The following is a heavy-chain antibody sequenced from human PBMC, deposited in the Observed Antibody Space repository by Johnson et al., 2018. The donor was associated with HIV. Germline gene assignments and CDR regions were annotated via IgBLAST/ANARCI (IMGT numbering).Heavy chain of an antibody. CDR1: GFTFSSYD. CDR3: ARVQHPRGGYYVAPRGDAFDI. CDR2: IGTAGDT. D-gene: IGHD1-26*01. J-gene: IGHJ3*02. V-gene: IGHV3-13*01. Sequence: VQLVESGGGLVQPGGSLRLSCAASGFTFSSYDMHWVRQATEKGLEWVSAIGTAGDTYYPGSVKGRFTISRENAKNSLYLQMNSLRAGDTAVYYCARVQHPRGGYYVAPRGDAFDIWGQGTMVTVSS.